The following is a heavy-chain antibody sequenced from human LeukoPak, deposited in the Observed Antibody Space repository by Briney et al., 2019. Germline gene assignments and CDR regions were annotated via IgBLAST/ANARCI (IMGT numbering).Heavy chain of an antibody. Sequence: GESLKISCKGSGYRFTTYWIGWVRQMPGKGLEWMGIIFPGDSDTRYSPSFQGQVTISADKSTSTAYLQWSSLKASDTAMYYCARQYCTSTSCYRVNAFDIWGQGTKVTVSS. CDR3: ARQYCTSTSCYRVNAFDI. V-gene: IGHV5-51*01. CDR1: GYRFTTYW. J-gene: IGHJ3*02. CDR2: IFPGDSDT. D-gene: IGHD2-2*01.